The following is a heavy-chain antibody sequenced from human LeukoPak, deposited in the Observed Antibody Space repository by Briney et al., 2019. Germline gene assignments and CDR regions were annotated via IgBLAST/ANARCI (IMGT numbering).Heavy chain of an antibody. CDR3: ARDALDYSNWNWFDP. D-gene: IGHD4-11*01. CDR1: GFTFSSYA. J-gene: IGHJ5*02. CDR2: ISYDGSNK. Sequence: GGSLRLSCAASGFTFSSYAMHWVRQAPGKGLEWVAVISYDGSNKYYADSVKGRFTISRDNSKNTLYLQMNSLRAEDTAVYYCARDALDYSNWNWFDPWGQGTLVTVSS. V-gene: IGHV3-30-3*01.